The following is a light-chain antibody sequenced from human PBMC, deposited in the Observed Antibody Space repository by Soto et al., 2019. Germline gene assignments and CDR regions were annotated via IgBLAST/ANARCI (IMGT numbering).Light chain of an antibody. CDR1: QGVSNY. V-gene: IGKV3-11*01. CDR2: DAS. J-gene: IGKJ4*01. CDR3: QQRSDWPLT. Sequence: EVVLTQSPATLSLSPGERVTLSCRASQGVSNYFAWYQQKPGQAPRLLIYDASTRAAGIPARFSGSGSGTDFTLTISSLEPDDFAVYYCQQRSDWPLTFGGGTKVDIK.